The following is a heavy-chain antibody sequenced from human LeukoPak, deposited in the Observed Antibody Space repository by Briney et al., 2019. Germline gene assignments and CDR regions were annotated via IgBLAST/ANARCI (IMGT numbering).Heavy chain of an antibody. V-gene: IGHV4-34*01. CDR2: INHSGST. Sequence: SETLSLTCAVYGGSFSGYYWSWIRQPPGKGLEWIGEINHSGSTNYNPSLKSRVTISVDTSKNQFSLKLSSVTAADTAVYYCARDPSRRWFDPWGQGTLVTVSS. CDR1: GGSFSGYY. J-gene: IGHJ5*02. CDR3: ARDPSRRWFDP.